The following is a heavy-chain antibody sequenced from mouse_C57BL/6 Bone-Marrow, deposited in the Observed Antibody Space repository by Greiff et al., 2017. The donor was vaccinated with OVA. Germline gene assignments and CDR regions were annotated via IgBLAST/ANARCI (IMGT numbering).Heavy chain of an antibody. Sequence: VQLKQPGAELVRPGASVKLSCTASGFNITDYYMHWVKQRPEQGLEWIGRIDPEDGDTEYAAKFQGKATMTADTSSNTAYLQLSSLTSEDTAVYYCTHIAAVVTTPFWYFYVWGTGTAVTVSS. D-gene: IGHD2-5*01. CDR3: THIAAVVTTPFWYFYV. V-gene: IGHV14-1*01. J-gene: IGHJ1*03. CDR2: IDPEDGDT. CDR1: GFNITDYY.